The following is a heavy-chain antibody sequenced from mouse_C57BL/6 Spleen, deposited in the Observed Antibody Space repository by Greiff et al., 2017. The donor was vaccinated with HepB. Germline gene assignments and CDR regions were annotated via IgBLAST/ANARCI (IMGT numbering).Heavy chain of an antibody. D-gene: IGHD1-1*01. CDR3: ARSYYYGSP. CDR1: GYAFTNYL. V-gene: IGHV1-54*01. Sequence: QVQLQQSGAELVRPGTSVKVSCKASGYAFTNYLIEWVKQRPGQGLEWIGVINPGSGGTNYNEKFKGKATLTADKSSSTAYMQLSSLTSEDSAVYFCARSYYYGSPWGQGTLVTVSA. CDR2: INPGSGGT. J-gene: IGHJ3*01.